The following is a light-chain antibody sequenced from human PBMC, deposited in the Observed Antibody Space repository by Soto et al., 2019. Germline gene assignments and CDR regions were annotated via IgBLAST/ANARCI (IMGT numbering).Light chain of an antibody. V-gene: IGLV2-11*01. Sequence: QSALTQPRSVSGSPGQSVTISCTGTNSDVGGYNFVSWYQQLPGKAPKLMISAVSQRPSGVPDRFSGSKSGNTASLTISGLQADDEADYFCCSYTASDIWVFGGGTKRTVL. J-gene: IGLJ3*02. CDR1: NSDVGGYNF. CDR2: AVS. CDR3: CSYTASDIWV.